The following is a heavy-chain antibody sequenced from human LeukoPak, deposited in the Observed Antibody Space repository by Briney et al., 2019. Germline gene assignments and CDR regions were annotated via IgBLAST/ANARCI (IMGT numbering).Heavy chain of an antibody. J-gene: IGHJ4*02. V-gene: IGHV4-34*01. CDR2: INHGGST. CDR1: GGSFSGYY. D-gene: IGHD3-10*01. Sequence: SETLSLTCAVYGGSFSGYYWNWIRQPPGKGLEWIGEINHGGSTNYNPSLKSRVTISVDTSKNQFSLNLSSVTAADTAVYYCARGGTMIRGVIPRDCWGQGTLVTVSS. CDR3: ARGGTMIRGVIPRDC.